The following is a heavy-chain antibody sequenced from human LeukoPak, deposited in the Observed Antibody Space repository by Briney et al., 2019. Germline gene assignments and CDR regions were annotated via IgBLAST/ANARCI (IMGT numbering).Heavy chain of an antibody. J-gene: IGHJ4*02. CDR2: IYYSGNT. V-gene: IGHV4-39*01. CDR1: GGSISRHTYY. D-gene: IGHD6-19*01. Sequence: SETLSLTCTVSGGSISRHTYYWGWVRQAPAKGLEWIGSIYYSGNTYYNPSLKSRVTISVDTSKNQFSLELRSVIAAVYYCARHDAAAVVEYWGQGTLVTVSS. CDR3: ARHDAAAVVEY.